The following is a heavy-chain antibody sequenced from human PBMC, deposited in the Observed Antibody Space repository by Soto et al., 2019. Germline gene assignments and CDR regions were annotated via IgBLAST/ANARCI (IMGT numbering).Heavy chain of an antibody. V-gene: IGHV3-64D*08. CDR1: GFTFSDSA. D-gene: IGHD3-22*01. Sequence: GGSLRLSCSASGFTFSDSAMHWVRQAPGKGLEYVAAVTNDGGTTYYADSVKGRFTVSRDNSNNTLYLQMSSLRPEDTALFYCVKGEKLVYITTGLDRWGQGTLVTVSS. J-gene: IGHJ5*02. CDR3: VKGEKLVYITTGLDR. CDR2: VTNDGGTT.